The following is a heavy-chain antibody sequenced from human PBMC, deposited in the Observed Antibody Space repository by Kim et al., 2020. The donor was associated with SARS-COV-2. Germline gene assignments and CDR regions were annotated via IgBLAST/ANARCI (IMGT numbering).Heavy chain of an antibody. Sequence: PDSVTGRFTVSRDNAKNTLYLQMDSLSVEDTALYYCAKDHESSGWPTFDYWGQGVLVTVSS. D-gene: IGHD3-22*01. V-gene: IGHV3-23*01. CDR3: AKDHESSGWPTFDY. J-gene: IGHJ4*02.